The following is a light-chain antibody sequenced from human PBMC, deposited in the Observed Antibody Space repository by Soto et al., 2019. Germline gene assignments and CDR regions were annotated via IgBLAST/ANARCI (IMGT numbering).Light chain of an antibody. CDR3: QQYGGSPFT. V-gene: IGKV3-20*01. CDR1: QSVSSNY. Sequence: TQSPSTLSASVGDRVTITCRASQSVSSNYLAWYQQKPGQAPRLLIYGASSRATGIPDRFSGSGSGTAFTLTISKLEPEDFAVYYCQQYGGSPFTFGPGTKVDIK. CDR2: GAS. J-gene: IGKJ3*01.